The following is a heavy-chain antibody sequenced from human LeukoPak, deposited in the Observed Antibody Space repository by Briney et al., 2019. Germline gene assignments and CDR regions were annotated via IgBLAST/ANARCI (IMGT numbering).Heavy chain of an antibody. Sequence: GGSLRLSCAASGFTVSSNYMSWVRQAPGKGLEWVSSISSSSSYIYYADSVKGRFTISRDNAKNSLYLQMNSLRAEDTAVYYCARGRQHFDYWGQGTLVTVSS. V-gene: IGHV3-21*01. CDR3: ARGRQHFDY. J-gene: IGHJ4*02. D-gene: IGHD1-1*01. CDR1: GFTVSSNY. CDR2: ISSSSSYI.